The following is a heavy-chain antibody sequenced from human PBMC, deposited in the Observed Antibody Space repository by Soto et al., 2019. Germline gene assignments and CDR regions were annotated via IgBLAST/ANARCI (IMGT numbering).Heavy chain of an antibody. CDR1: GGSFSGYY. Sequence: SETLSLTCAVYGGSFSGYYWSWIRQPPGKGLEWIGEINHSGSTNYNPSLKSRVTISVDTSKNQFSLKLSSVTAADTAVYYCASGTTYDFWSGLYVAFDIWGQGTMVTVSS. CDR3: ASGTTYDFWSGLYVAFDI. J-gene: IGHJ3*02. D-gene: IGHD3-3*01. CDR2: INHSGST. V-gene: IGHV4-34*01.